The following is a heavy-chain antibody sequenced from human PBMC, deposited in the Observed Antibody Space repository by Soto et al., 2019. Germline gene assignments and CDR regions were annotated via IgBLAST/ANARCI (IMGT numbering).Heavy chain of an antibody. Sequence: GDFWIVKRKNTGKGLEWIGYIYYTGSTYYNPSLKSRVTMSLDTSRNQLLLQLNSVTAADTAVYYFAREDASSGKIPCLAPRGHGTPVPVSS. CDR2: IYYTGST. V-gene: IGHV4-61*08. CDR1: GDF. J-gene: IGHJ5*02. D-gene: IGHD2-15*01. CDR3: AREDASSGKIPCLAP.